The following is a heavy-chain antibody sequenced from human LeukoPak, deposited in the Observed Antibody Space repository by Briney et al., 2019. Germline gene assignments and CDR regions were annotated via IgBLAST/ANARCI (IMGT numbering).Heavy chain of an antibody. Sequence: PGGSLRLSCAASGFTFSSYAMSWVRQAPGKGLEWVSGISGGDGNTYCADSVKGRFTISRDNSKNTLYLQMNSLRAEDTAVYYCAKDPRLQWDPTGYYYMDVWGKGTTVTISS. CDR1: GFTFSSYA. J-gene: IGHJ6*03. CDR2: ISGGDGNT. CDR3: AKDPRLQWDPTGYYYMDV. V-gene: IGHV3-23*01. D-gene: IGHD1-26*01.